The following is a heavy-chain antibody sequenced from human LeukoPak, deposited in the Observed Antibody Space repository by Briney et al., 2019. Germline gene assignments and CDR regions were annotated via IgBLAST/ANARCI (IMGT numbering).Heavy chain of an antibody. D-gene: IGHD3-22*01. Sequence: SETLSLTCTVSGGSISSYYWSWIRQPPGKELEWIGYIYYSGSTNYNPSLKSRVTISVDTSKNQFSLRLSSVTAADTAVYYCARDPTYYYDSSGYFIGWYFDLWGRGTLVTVSS. V-gene: IGHV4-59*01. CDR3: ARDPTYYYDSSGYFIGWYFDL. CDR2: IYYSGST. J-gene: IGHJ2*01. CDR1: GGSISSYY.